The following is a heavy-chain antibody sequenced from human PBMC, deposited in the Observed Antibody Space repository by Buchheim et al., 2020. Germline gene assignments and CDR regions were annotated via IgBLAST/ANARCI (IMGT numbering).Heavy chain of an antibody. V-gene: IGHV3-33*01. CDR3: ARESGYSFKEDGMDV. J-gene: IGHJ6*02. D-gene: IGHD6-13*01. CDR1: GFTFSSYG. CDR2: IWYDGSNK. Sequence: QVQLVESGGGVVQPGRSLRLSCAASGFTFSSYGMHWVRQAPGKGLEWVAVIWYDGSNKYYADSVKGRFTISRDNSKNTLYLQMNSLRAEDTAVYYCARESGYSFKEDGMDVWGQGTT.